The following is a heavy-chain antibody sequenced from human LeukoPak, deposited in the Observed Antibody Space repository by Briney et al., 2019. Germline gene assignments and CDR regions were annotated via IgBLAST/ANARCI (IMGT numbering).Heavy chain of an antibody. D-gene: IGHD2-8*02. CDR1: GFTFSRYW. CDR2: IKEDGRDK. Sequence: GGSLRLSCAASGFTFSRYWMSWVRRAPGKGLEWVASIKEDGRDKYYVGSVKGRFTISKDNAKSSVYQQMNSLRVGDMAVYYCARDAGGGFDYWGQGTRVTVSS. V-gene: IGHV3-7*01. J-gene: IGHJ4*02. CDR3: ARDAGGGFDY.